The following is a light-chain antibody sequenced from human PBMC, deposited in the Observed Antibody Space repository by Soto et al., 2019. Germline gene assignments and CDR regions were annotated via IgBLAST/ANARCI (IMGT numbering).Light chain of an antibody. CDR2: NDN. V-gene: IGLV1-44*01. CDR1: SSNIGSNA. CDR3: AAWDDSLNARGV. J-gene: IGLJ3*02. Sequence: QSVLTQPPSASGTPGQRVTISCSGSSSNIGSNAVSWYQQLPGTAPKLLIYNDNQRPSGVPDRFSASKSGTSASLAISGLQSEDEADYYCAAWDDSLNARGVFGGGTQLTVL.